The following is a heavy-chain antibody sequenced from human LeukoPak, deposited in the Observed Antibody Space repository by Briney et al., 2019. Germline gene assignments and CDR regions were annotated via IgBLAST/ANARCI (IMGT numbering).Heavy chain of an antibody. CDR1: GFTFSSYA. D-gene: IGHD6-19*01. Sequence: PGGSLRLSCAASGFTFSSYAMHWVRQAPGKGLEYVSSISSIGGSTYYANFVKGRFTTSRDNSKNTLYLQMGSLRAEDMAVYYCARDRAAVAGTYYMDVWGKGTTVTVSS. CDR2: ISSIGGST. CDR3: ARDRAAVAGTYYMDV. V-gene: IGHV3-64*01. J-gene: IGHJ6*03.